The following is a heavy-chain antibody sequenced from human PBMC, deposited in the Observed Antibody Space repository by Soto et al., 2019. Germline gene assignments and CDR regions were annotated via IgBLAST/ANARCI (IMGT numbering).Heavy chain of an antibody. Sequence: SETLSLTCAVYGGSFSGYYWSWIRQPPGKGLEWIGEINHSGSTNYNPSLKSRVTISVDTSKNQFSLKLSSVTAADTAVYYCARISSSGYYYYGMDVWGQGTTVTVSS. CDR3: ARISSSGYYYYGMDV. D-gene: IGHD6-6*01. V-gene: IGHV4-34*01. CDR1: GGSFSGYY. CDR2: INHSGST. J-gene: IGHJ6*02.